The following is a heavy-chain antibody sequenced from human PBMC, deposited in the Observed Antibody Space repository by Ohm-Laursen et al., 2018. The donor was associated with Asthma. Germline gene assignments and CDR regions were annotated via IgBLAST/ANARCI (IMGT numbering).Heavy chain of an antibody. Sequence: PGTLSLTCPVSGVSISSCCWWSWVRQPPGKGLEGIGEISHSGTTSYNPSLQSRVTISLDESNNQLSLKLSSVTAADTAVYYCAISRGWYRLDQWGQGTLVTVST. CDR1: GVSISSCCW. D-gene: IGHD6-19*01. CDR2: ISHSGTT. V-gene: IGHV4-4*03. J-gene: IGHJ4*02. CDR3: AISRGWYRLDQ.